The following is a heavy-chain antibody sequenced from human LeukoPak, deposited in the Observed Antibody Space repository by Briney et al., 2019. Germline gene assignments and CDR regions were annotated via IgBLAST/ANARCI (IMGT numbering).Heavy chain of an antibody. J-gene: IGHJ4*02. D-gene: IGHD4-17*01. CDR2: IYYTGST. CDR3: ARRPTVATSYFDY. CDR1: GGSFSGYY. Sequence: SETLSLTCAVYGGSFSGYYWSWIRQPPGKGLEWIGYIYYTGSTNYNPSLKGRVTVSVDTSKNQFSLKLSSVTAADTAVYYCARRPTVATSYFDYWGQGTLVTVSS. V-gene: IGHV4-59*08.